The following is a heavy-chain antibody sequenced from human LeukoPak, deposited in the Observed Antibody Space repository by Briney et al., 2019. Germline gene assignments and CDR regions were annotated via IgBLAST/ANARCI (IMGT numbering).Heavy chain of an antibody. CDR3: ARDYPPPPVAGPYYFDY. J-gene: IGHJ4*02. CDR1: GFTFSIYA. D-gene: IGHD6-19*01. CDR2: ISGSGGST. V-gene: IGHV3-23*01. Sequence: GGSLRLSCAASGFTFSIYAMSWVRQAPGKGLEWVSTISGSGGSTYFADSVKGRFTISRDNSKNTLYLQMNSLRAEDTAVYYCARDYPPPPVAGPYYFDYWGQGTLVTVSS.